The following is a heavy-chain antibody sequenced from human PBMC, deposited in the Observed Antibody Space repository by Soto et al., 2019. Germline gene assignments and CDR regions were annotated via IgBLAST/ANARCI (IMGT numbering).Heavy chain of an antibody. CDR3: ARDLGYSSKLGDYYYGMDV. CDR2: IIPIFGTA. Sequence: SVKVSCKASGGTFSSYAISWVRQAPGQGLEWMGGIIPIFGTANYAQKFQGRVTITADESTSTAYMELSSLRSEDTAVYYCARDLGYSSKLGDYYYGMDVWGQGTTVTVSS. D-gene: IGHD6-13*01. CDR1: GGTFSSYA. V-gene: IGHV1-69*13. J-gene: IGHJ6*02.